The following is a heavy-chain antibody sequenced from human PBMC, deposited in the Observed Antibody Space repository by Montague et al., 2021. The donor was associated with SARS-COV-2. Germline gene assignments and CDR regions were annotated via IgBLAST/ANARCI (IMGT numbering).Heavy chain of an antibody. V-gene: IGHV3-53*04. CDR1: GFTVSSNY. Sequence: SLRLSCAASGFTVSSNYMSWVRQAPGKGLEWVSVIYSGGSTYYADSVKGRLTFSRHNSKNTLYLQMNSLRAEDTAVYYCARDLTYGSGRSYYYGMDVWGQGTTVTVSS. CDR3: ARDLTYGSGRSYYYGMDV. D-gene: IGHD3-10*01. J-gene: IGHJ6*02. CDR2: IYSGGST.